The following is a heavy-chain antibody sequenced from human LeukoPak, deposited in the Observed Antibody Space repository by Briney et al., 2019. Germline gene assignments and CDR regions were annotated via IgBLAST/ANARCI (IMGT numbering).Heavy chain of an antibody. CDR3: ARDGRYFALFDY. Sequence: ASVKVSCKASGYTFTSYGISWVRQAPGQGLEWMGWISAYNGNTNYAQKLQGRVTMTTDTSTSTACMELRSLRSDDTAVYYCARDGRYFALFDYWGQGTLVTVSS. D-gene: IGHD3-9*01. J-gene: IGHJ4*02. CDR2: ISAYNGNT. V-gene: IGHV1-18*01. CDR1: GYTFTSYG.